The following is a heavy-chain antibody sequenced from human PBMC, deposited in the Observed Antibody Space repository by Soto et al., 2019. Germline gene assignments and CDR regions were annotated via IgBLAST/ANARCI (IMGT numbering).Heavy chain of an antibody. CDR2: ISWNSNSI. Sequence: PGGSLRLSCAASGVMFDNYAMHWVRQAPGKGLEWVAGISWNSNSIGYADSVKGRFTISRDSAKSSLYLQMNSLRDEDTALYYCAKDIGGEDYIWGSYRYPGAFDIWGQGTMVTVSS. CDR3: AKDIGGEDYIWGSYRYPGAFDI. V-gene: IGHV3-9*01. J-gene: IGHJ3*02. D-gene: IGHD3-16*02. CDR1: GVMFDNYA.